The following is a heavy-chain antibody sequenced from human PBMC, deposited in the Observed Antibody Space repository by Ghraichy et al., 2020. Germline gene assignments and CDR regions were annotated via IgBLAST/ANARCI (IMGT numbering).Heavy chain of an antibody. CDR2: IIPIFGTT. J-gene: IGHJ4*02. CDR3: ARDEIDYDSSGYYYLLSDY. D-gene: IGHD3-22*01. Sequence: SVKVSCKASGGTFSSYALSWVRQAPGQGLEWMGGIIPIFGTTNYAQKFQGRVTITADESTSTAYMELTSLRSEDTAVYYCARDEIDYDSSGYYYLLSDYWGQGTLVTVSS. V-gene: IGHV1-69*13. CDR1: GGTFSSYA.